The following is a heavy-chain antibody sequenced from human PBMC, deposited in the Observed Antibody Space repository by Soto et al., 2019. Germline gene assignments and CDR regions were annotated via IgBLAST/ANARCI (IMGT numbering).Heavy chain of an antibody. J-gene: IGHJ4*02. Sequence: QVQLQESGPGLVKPSGTLSLTCAVSGDSISSTNWWNWVRQPPGKGLEWIGEISHSGTTNYNSSLKSRVTISADKSMNQFSLRLTSVTAADTAVYYCARSYSSSNWGQGTLVTVSS. CDR3: ARSYSSSN. V-gene: IGHV4-4*02. CDR1: GDSISSTNW. D-gene: IGHD6-6*01. CDR2: ISHSGTT.